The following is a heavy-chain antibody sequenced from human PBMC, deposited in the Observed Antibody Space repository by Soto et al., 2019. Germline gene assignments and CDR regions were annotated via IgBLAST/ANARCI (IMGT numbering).Heavy chain of an antibody. J-gene: IGHJ4*02. Sequence: SETLSLTCAVYGGSFSGYYWSWIRQPPGKGLEWIGEINHSGSTNYNPSLKSRVTISVDTSKNQFSLKLSSVTAADTAVYYCCRGYLYFDYWGQGTLVTVSS. CDR1: GGSFSGYY. CDR3: CRGYLYFDY. D-gene: IGHD5-18*01. CDR2: INHSGST. V-gene: IGHV4-34*01.